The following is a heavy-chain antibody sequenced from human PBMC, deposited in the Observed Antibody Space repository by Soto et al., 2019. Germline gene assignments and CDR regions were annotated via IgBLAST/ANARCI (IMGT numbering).Heavy chain of an antibody. Sequence: VSLRLSCAASGFTFSSYWMSWVRQAPGKGLEWVANIKQDGSEKYYVDSVKGRFTISRDNAKNSLYLQMNSLRAEDTAVYYCARDPRYRGYYYGMDVWGQGTTVTVSS. CDR1: GFTFSSYW. CDR2: IKQDGSEK. CDR3: ARDPRYRGYYYGMDV. V-gene: IGHV3-7*03. D-gene: IGHD1-1*01. J-gene: IGHJ6*02.